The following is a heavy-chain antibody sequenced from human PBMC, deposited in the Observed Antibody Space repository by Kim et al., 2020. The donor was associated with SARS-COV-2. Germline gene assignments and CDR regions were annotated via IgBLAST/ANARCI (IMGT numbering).Heavy chain of an antibody. CDR3: ARHPYSSSWNFDY. V-gene: IGHV4-39*01. D-gene: IGHD6-13*01. Sequence: SETLSLTCTVSGGSISSSSYYWGWIRQPPGKGLEWIGSIYYSGSTYYNPSLKSRVTISVDTSKNQFSLKLSSVTAADTAVYYCARHPYSSSWNFDYWGQGTLVTVSS. CDR1: GGSISSSSYY. J-gene: IGHJ4*02. CDR2: IYYSGST.